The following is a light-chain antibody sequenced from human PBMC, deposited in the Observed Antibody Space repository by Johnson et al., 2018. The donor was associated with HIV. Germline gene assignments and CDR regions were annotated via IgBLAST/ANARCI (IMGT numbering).Light chain of an antibody. CDR2: DNN. V-gene: IGLV1-51*01. CDR3: GTWDSSLSAYV. Sequence: QSVLTQPPSVSAAPGQKVTISCSGSSSNIGNNYVSWYQQLPGTAPKLLIYDNNKRPSGIPDRFSGAKSGPSATLGITGLQTGDEADYYCGTWDSSLSAYVFGTGTKVTVL. CDR1: SSNIGNNY. J-gene: IGLJ1*01.